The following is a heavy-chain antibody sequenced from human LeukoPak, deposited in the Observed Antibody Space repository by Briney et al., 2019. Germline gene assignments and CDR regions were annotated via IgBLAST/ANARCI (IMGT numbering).Heavy chain of an antibody. J-gene: IGHJ5*02. CDR2: IGAGGSSI. CDR3: VRIPNSAPFPTWFDP. D-gene: IGHD2/OR15-2a*01. Sequence: NPGGSLRLSCVTSGFTFSSYTMNWVRQAPGKGLEWVSSIGAGGSSIYYAASVRGRFTISRDNARTSLYLQMTSPTAEDTAVYYCVRIPNSAPFPTWFDPWGEGTPVTVSS. CDR1: GFTFSSYT. V-gene: IGHV3-21*01.